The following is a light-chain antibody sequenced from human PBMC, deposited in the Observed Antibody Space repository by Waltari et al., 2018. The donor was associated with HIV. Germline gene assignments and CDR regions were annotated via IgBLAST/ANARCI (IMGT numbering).Light chain of an antibody. J-gene: IGKJ2*03. Sequence: EIVMTQSPATLSVFPGERATLSCRASQTVSNNLAWYQQKPGQAPRLLIFGASTRATGIPARFSGSGSGTDFTLSISSLQSEDFAVYYCQQYNDWPYSFGQWTKLEIK. CDR2: GAS. CDR3: QQYNDWPYS. V-gene: IGKV3-15*01. CDR1: QTVSNN.